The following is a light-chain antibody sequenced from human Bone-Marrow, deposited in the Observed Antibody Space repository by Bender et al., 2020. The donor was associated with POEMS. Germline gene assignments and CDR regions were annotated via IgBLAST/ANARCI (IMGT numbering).Light chain of an antibody. V-gene: IGLV2-14*02. CDR3: VAWDASLNGWV. CDR1: SSDVGSYYL. Sequence: QSALTQPASVSGSPGQSITISCTGTSSDVGSYYLVSWYQQHPGKAPKLMIYEGSKRPSGVPDRFSGSKSGTSASLAITGLQSDDEAIYFCVAWDASLNGWVFGGGTKLTVL. J-gene: IGLJ3*02. CDR2: EGS.